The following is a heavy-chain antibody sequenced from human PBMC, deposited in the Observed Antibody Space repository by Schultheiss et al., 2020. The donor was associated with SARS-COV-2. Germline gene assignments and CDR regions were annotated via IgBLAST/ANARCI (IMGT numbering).Heavy chain of an antibody. CDR1: GGTFSSYA. CDR3: ARADIVVVPAYYYYGMDV. Sequence: VKVSCKASGGTFSSYAISWVRQAPGQGLEWMGGIIPIFGTANYAQKFQGRVTITADESTSTAYMELSSLRSEDTAVYYCARADIVVVPAYYYYGMDVWGQGTTVTVSS. J-gene: IGHJ6*02. CDR2: IIPIFGTA. D-gene: IGHD2-2*01. V-gene: IGHV1-69*01.